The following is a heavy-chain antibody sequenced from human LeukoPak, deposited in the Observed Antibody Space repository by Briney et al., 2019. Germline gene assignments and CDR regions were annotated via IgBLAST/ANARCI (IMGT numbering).Heavy chain of an antibody. CDR1: GFTFSSYG. V-gene: IGHV3-30*03. D-gene: IGHD3-3*01. Sequence: GGSLRLSCAASGFTFSSYGMHWVRQAPGKGLEWVAVISYDGSNKYYADSVKGRFAISRDNAKNSLYLQMNSLRAEDTAVYYCARDQPVDYDFWSGPYDYWGQGTLVTVSS. CDR2: ISYDGSNK. J-gene: IGHJ4*02. CDR3: ARDQPVDYDFWSGPYDY.